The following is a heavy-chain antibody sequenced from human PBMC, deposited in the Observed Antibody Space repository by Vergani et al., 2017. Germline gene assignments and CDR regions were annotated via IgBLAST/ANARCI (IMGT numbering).Heavy chain of an antibody. V-gene: IGHV3-30*18. CDR2: VSNHGNIT. D-gene: IGHD3-3*01. CDR1: GFTFRNIG. J-gene: IGHJ4*02. Sequence: QVQLVESGGDVVKPGGSLRLSCAASGFTFRNIGIHWVLQAPGKGLEWIAVVSNHGNITYYADSVKGRFTLSRDNSKNMVYLQMSSLRADDTAVYFCTKEPTGPGFGGSFFDYWGRGTLVTVSS. CDR3: TKEPTGPGFGGSFFDY.